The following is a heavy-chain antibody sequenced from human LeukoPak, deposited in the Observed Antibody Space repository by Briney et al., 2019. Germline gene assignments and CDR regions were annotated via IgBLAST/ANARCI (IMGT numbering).Heavy chain of an antibody. CDR2: IYYSGST. CDR3: ARLRGRGYYFDY. D-gene: IGHD3-10*01. CDR1: GGSISSYY. V-gene: IGHV4-59*01. J-gene: IGHJ4*02. Sequence: PSETLSLTCTVSGGSISSYYWSWIRQPPGKGMEWIGYIYYSGSTNYNPSLKSRVTISVDTSKNQFSLKLSSVTAADTAVYYCARLRGRGYYFDYWGQGTLVTVSS.